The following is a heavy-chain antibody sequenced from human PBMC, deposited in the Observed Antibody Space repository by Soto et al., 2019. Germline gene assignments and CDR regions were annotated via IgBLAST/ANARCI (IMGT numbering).Heavy chain of an antibody. CDR3: ARERHLNSPSDAFDL. CDR1: GYTFIGHN. Sequence: QVHLVQSGAEVKKPGASVKVSCKASGYTFIGHNMHWVRQAPGQGLEWMGKINANTGATIYKQNFQGRVTMTRDSSISTVYMQLTRLTSDDSAVYFCARERHLNSPSDAFDLWGQRTRVTVSS. J-gene: IGHJ3*01. CDR2: INANTGAT. V-gene: IGHV1-2*02. D-gene: IGHD1-7*01.